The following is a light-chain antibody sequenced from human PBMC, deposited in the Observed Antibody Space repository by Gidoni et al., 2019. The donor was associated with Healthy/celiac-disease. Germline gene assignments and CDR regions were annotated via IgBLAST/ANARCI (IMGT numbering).Light chain of an antibody. CDR2: GAS. CDR1: QSVSSSY. CDR3: QQYGSSPPVIT. Sequence: EIVLTHSPGTLSLSTGESATLSCRASQSVSSSYLAWYQQKPGQAPRLLIYGASSRATGIPDRFSGSGCGTDFTLTISRLEPEDFAVYYCQQYGSSPPVITFGQGTRLEIK. J-gene: IGKJ5*01. V-gene: IGKV3-20*01.